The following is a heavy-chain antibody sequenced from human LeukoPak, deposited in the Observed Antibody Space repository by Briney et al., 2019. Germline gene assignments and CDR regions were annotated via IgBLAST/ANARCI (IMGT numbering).Heavy chain of an antibody. J-gene: IGHJ4*02. Sequence: PSETLSLTCTVSGGSISSYYWSWIRQPAGKGLEWIGRIYTSGSTYYNPSLKSRVTISVDTSKNQFSLKLSSVTAADTAVYYCARDGTYGSGSYSKGFDYWGQGTLVTVSS. V-gene: IGHV4-4*07. CDR2: IYTSGST. CDR1: GGSISSYY. CDR3: ARDGTYGSGSYSKGFDY. D-gene: IGHD3-10*01.